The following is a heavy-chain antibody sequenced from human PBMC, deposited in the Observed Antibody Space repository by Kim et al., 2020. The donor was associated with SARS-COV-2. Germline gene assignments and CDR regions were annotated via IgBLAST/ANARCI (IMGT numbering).Heavy chain of an antibody. CDR2: IYYSGST. V-gene: IGHV4-59*13. J-gene: IGHJ5*02. CDR3: ARDRPKNWFDP. Sequence: SETLSLTCTVSGGSISSYYWSWIRQPPGKGLEWIGYIYYSGSTNYNPSLKSRVTISVDTSKNQFSLKLSSVTAADTAVYYCARDRPKNWFDPWGQGTLVTVSS. CDR1: GGSISSYY.